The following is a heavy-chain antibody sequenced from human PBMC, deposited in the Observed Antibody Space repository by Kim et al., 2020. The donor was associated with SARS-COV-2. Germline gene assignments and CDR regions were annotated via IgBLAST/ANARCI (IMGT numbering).Heavy chain of an antibody. V-gene: IGHV4-4*07. CDR1: EKSISSYY. Sequence: SETLSLTCNVSEKSISSYYWSWIRQPAGRGLEWIGRIYGSGVTNYNPSLKSRVAMSVDASTNQFSLELKSVTAADTAVYYCARDYRYSYGFDYWGPGT. D-gene: IGHD5-18*01. CDR2: IYGSGVT. J-gene: IGHJ4*02. CDR3: ARDYRYSYGFDY.